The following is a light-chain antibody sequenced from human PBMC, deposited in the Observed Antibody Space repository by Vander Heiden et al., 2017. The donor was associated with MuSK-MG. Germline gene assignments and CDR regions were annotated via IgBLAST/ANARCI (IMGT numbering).Light chain of an antibody. CDR2: TND. V-gene: IGLV1-44*01. CDR1: SSNIESNT. J-gene: IGLJ3*02. Sequence: QSVLTQPPSASGTPGQRVTISCSGSSSNIESNTVNWYQQFPGTAPKLLIYTNDQRPSGVPDRFSGSKSGTSASLAISGLQSGDEADYYCAAWDDSLNGRVFGGGTKLTVL. CDR3: AAWDDSLNGRV.